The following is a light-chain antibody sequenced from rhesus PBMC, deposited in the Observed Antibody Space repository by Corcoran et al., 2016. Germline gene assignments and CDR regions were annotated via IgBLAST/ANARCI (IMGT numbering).Light chain of an antibody. Sequence: DIQMTQSPSSLSASVGDRVTITCQASQGISSWLAWYQQKPGKAPNLLIDAASILQSGVPSRLSGNGTGTVFTLTIRSLQPKDFATFYCPQHDSYPLTFGGGTKVEIQ. CDR1: QGISSW. CDR3: PQHDSYPLT. J-gene: IGKJ4*01. V-gene: IGKV1-33*02. CDR2: AAS.